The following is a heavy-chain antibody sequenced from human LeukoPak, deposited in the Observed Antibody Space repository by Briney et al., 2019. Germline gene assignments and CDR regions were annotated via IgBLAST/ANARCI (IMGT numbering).Heavy chain of an antibody. CDR3: ARAGRNGGNSEIDY. J-gene: IGHJ4*02. CDR2: IWYDGSNK. CDR1: GFTFSSYG. D-gene: IGHD4-23*01. Sequence: GRSLRLSCAASGFTFSSYGMHWVRQAPGKGLEWVAVIWYDGSNKYYADSVKGRFTISRDNSKNTLYLQMNSLRAEDTAVYYCARAGRNGGNSEIDYWGQGTLVNVSS. V-gene: IGHV3-33*01.